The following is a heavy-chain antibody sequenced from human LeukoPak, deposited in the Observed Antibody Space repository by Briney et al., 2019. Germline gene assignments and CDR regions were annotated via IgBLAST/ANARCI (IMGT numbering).Heavy chain of an antibody. CDR2: ISGGSGYI. CDR3: VGGPISAAGEDY. J-gene: IGHJ4*02. CDR1: GFTFSSYS. Sequence: GGSLRLSCAASGFTFSSYSMNWVRQAPGKGLEWVSSISGGSGYIYYADSVKGRFTISRDNAKNSLYLQMNSLGAKDTAVYYCVGGPISAAGEDYWGQGILVTVSS. D-gene: IGHD6-13*01. V-gene: IGHV3-21*01.